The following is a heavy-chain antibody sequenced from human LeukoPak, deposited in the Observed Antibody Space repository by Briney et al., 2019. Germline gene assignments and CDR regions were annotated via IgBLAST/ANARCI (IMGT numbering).Heavy chain of an antibody. J-gene: IGHJ4*02. Sequence: PGGSLRLSCAASGFTFSDYYMSWIRQAPGKGLEWVSYISSSGSTIYYADSVKGRFTISRDNAKNSLYLQMNSLRAEDTAVYYCARDNDRTATCLDYWGQGTLVTVSS. CDR3: ARDNDRTATCLDY. CDR1: GFTFSDYY. CDR2: ISSSGSTI. V-gene: IGHV3-11*01. D-gene: IGHD5-18*01.